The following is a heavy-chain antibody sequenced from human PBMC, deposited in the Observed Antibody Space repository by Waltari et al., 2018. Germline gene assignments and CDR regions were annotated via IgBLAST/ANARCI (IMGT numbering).Heavy chain of an antibody. CDR1: GGTFSSYA. J-gene: IGHJ6*03. CDR3: ARGPAARKYYYYYYMDV. V-gene: IGHV1-69*01. CDR2: IIPIFGTA. Sequence: QVQLVQSGAEVKKPGSSVKVSCKASGGTFSSYAISWVRQAPGQGLEWMGGIIPIFGTANYAQKFQGRVTITADESTSTAYMELSSLRSEDTAVYYCARGPAARKYYYYYYMDVWGKGTTVTVSS. D-gene: IGHD6-6*01.